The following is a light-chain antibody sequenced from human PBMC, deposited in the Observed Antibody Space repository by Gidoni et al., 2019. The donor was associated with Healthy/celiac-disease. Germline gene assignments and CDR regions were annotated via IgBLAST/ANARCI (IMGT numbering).Light chain of an antibody. CDR1: QRIISY. J-gene: IGKJ4*01. CDR2: AAS. V-gene: IGKV1-39*01. Sequence: DIHMTQSPSSLSASVGDRVTIPCRESQRIISYLNWYQQNPGKAPKLLIYAASSLQSGVPSRFSGSGYGTDFTLTISSLQHEDFATYYCQQSYSTPLTFXGXTKVEIK. CDR3: QQSYSTPLT.